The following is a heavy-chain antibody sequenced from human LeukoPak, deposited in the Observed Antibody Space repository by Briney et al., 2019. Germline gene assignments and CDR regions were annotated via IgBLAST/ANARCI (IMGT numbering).Heavy chain of an antibody. D-gene: IGHD1-26*01. CDR2: IYYSGNT. Sequence: SETLSLTCTVSGGSISSYYWSWIRQPPGKGLEWIGYIYYSGNTNYNPSLKSRVTISVDTSKNQFSLKLSSVTAADTAVYYCARGRSNYYGMDVWGQGTTVTVSS. CDR1: GGSISSYY. J-gene: IGHJ6*02. V-gene: IGHV4-59*01. CDR3: ARGRSNYYGMDV.